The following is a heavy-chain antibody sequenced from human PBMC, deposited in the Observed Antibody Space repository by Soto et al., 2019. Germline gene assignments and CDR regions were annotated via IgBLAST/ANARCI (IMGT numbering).Heavy chain of an antibody. V-gene: IGHV1-69*01. CDR3: ARHLSQRGYSYGFDY. CDR1: GGTFSSYG. J-gene: IGHJ4*02. CDR2: IIPMFGTG. D-gene: IGHD5-18*01. Sequence: QVQLVQSGAEVKKPGSSVKVSCKASGGTFSSYGISWVRQAPGQGLEWMGGIIPMFGTGSYAQKFQGRVTITADESTNTVNMDLSSLGAEDTAVYYCARHLSQRGYSYGFDYWGQGTLVIVSS.